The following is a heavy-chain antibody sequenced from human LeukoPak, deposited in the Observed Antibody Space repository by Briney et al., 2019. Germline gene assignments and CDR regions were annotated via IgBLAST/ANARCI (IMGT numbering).Heavy chain of an antibody. V-gene: IGHV3-30*18. CDR3: AKYAYNWNAPDGFDM. CDR2: ISSDGGRK. Sequence: PGRSLRLSCRASRFSFSDYDMHWVRQAPGKGLEWVAVISSDGGRKHYGDSVKGRFTISRDNSESTLFLQMNSLRTDDTSVYFCAKYAYNWNAPDGFDMWGQGTMVIVSS. J-gene: IGHJ3*02. D-gene: IGHD1-1*01. CDR1: RFSFSDYD.